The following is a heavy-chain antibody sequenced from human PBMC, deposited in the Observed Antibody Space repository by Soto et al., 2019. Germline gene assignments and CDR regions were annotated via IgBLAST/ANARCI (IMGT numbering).Heavy chain of an antibody. CDR1: GGSISSYY. Sequence: PSETLSLTCTVSGGSISSYYWSWIRQPPGKGLEWIGYIYYSGSTNYNPSLKSRVTISVDTSKNQFSLKLSSVTAADTAVYYCARRDILTGWSFDPWGQGTLVTVSS. J-gene: IGHJ5*02. V-gene: IGHV4-59*01. D-gene: IGHD3-9*01. CDR2: IYYSGST. CDR3: ARRDILTGWSFDP.